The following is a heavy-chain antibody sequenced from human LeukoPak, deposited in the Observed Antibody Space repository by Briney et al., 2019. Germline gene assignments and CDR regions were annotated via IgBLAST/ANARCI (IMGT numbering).Heavy chain of an antibody. Sequence: GGSLRLSCAASGFTFSSYGMHWVRQAPGKGLEWVAVIWYDGSNKYYADSVKGRFTISRDNSKNTLYLQMNSLRAEDTAVYYCARDTPSSYSGYDFKLGILDYWGQGTLVTVSS. V-gene: IGHV3-33*01. CDR1: GFTFSSYG. J-gene: IGHJ4*02. CDR3: ARDTPSSYSGYDFKLGILDY. CDR2: IWYDGSNK. D-gene: IGHD5-12*01.